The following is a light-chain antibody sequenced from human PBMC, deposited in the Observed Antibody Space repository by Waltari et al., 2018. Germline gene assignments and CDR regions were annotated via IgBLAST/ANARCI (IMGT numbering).Light chain of an antibody. J-gene: IGKJ4*01. Sequence: DIVMTQSPDSLAVSLGERATVNCKSSQSVLFSYDNKNYLAWYQQKQGQPPKGLIYWASTRESGVPDRFSGSGSGTDFTLTISSLQAEDVAVYYCQQYYSNEVTFGGGTKVEIK. CDR3: QQYYSNEVT. V-gene: IGKV4-1*01. CDR1: QSVLFSYDNKNY. CDR2: WAS.